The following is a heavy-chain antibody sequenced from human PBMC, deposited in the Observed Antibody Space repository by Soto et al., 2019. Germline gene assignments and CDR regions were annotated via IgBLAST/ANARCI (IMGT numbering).Heavy chain of an antibody. D-gene: IGHD6-19*01. V-gene: IGHV4-34*01. J-gene: IGHJ5*02. CDR3: ARRGQQWLVRGWFDP. Sequence: SETLSLTCAVYGGSFSGYYWSWIRQPPGKGLEWIGEINHSGSTNYNPSLKSRVTISVDTSKNQFSLKLSSVTAADTAVYYCARRGQQWLVRGWFDPWGQGTLVTVS. CDR1: GGSFSGYY. CDR2: INHSGST.